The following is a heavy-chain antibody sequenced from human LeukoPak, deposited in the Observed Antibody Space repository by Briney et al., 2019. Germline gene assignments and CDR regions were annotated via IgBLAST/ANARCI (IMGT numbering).Heavy chain of an antibody. CDR2: IIPIFGTV. Sequence: SVKVSCKASGGTFSSYAISWVRQAPGQGLEWMGGIIPIFGTVNYAQKFQGRVTITTDESTSTDYMELSSLRSEDTAVYYCARDLGCSSTSCLGGYWGQGTLVTVSS. CDR3: ARDLGCSSTSCLGGY. V-gene: IGHV1-69*05. J-gene: IGHJ4*02. D-gene: IGHD2-2*01. CDR1: GGTFSSYA.